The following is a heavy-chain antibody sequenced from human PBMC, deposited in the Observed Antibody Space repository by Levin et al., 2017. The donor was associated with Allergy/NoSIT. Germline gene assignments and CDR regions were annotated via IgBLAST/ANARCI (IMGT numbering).Heavy chain of an antibody. CDR3: ARLNVSPAAQSLEDIMLLWFGELPDGEGMDV. CDR1: GGSISSSSYY. J-gene: IGHJ6*02. Sequence: SETLSLTCTVSGGSISSSSYYWGWIRQPPGKGLEWIGSIYYSGSTYYNPSLKSRVTISVDTSKNQFSLKLSSVTAADTAVYYCARLNVSPAAQSLEDIMLLWFGELPDGEGMDVWGQGTTVTVSS. D-gene: IGHD3-10*01. V-gene: IGHV4-39*01. CDR2: IYYSGST.